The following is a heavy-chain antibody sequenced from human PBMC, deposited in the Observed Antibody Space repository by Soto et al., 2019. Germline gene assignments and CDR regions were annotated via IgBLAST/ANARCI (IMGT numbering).Heavy chain of an antibody. Sequence: QITLKESGPTLVRPTQTLTLTCAFSGFSLSTRGVGVGWIRQPPGKALEWLAVIYLDDSKHYSPSLRSRLTITKDTSKNQVVLTMTNMDPMDTGTYYCAHKGPEDWPLDYWGQGTLVTVSS. D-gene: IGHD3-9*01. CDR2: IYLDDSK. J-gene: IGHJ4*02. CDR1: GFSLSTRGVG. CDR3: AHKGPEDWPLDY. V-gene: IGHV2-5*02.